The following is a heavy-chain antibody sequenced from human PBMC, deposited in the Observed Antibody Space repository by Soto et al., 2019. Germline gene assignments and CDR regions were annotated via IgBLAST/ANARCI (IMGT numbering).Heavy chain of an antibody. CDR2: INPNSGGT. V-gene: IGHV1-2*02. CDR1: GYTFPDYY. J-gene: IGHJ5*02. Sequence: QVQLVQSGAEVKKPGASVKVSCKASGYTFPDYYMHWVRQAPGQGLEWMGWINPNSGGTNYAQKFQGRVTMTRDTSISTAYMELSSLRSDDTAVYYCARDSSGWRTWFGPWGQGTLVTVSS. D-gene: IGHD6-19*01. CDR3: ARDSSGWRTWFGP.